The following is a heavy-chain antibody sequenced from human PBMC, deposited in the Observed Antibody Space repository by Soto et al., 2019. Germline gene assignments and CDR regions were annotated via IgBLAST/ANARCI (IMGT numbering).Heavy chain of an antibody. D-gene: IGHD6-6*01. CDR1: GYTFTSYW. V-gene: IGHV5-51*01. CDR3: ARGHRYSSSSNFDY. Sequence: GESLKISCKGSGYTFTSYWIGWVRQMPGEGLEWLGVIYPGDSDTRYSPSFQGQVTISADKSISTAYLQWSSLKASDTAMYYCARGHRYSSSSNFDYWGQGTLVTVSS. J-gene: IGHJ4*02. CDR2: IYPGDSDT.